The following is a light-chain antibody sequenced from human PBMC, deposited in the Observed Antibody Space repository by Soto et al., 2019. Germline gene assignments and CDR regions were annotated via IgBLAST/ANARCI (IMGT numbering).Light chain of an antibody. CDR2: TAS. V-gene: IGKV1-9*01. Sequence: DVQLTQSPSSLSATVGDRLTITCRASQGVTSCLNWPPQKPGKAPKLLIHTASPLQSGVPSRFSGSGSGTEFTLTITSLQPEDFAAYYCQQLYTYPLTFGGGTKVDIK. J-gene: IGKJ4*01. CDR1: QGVTSC. CDR3: QQLYTYPLT.